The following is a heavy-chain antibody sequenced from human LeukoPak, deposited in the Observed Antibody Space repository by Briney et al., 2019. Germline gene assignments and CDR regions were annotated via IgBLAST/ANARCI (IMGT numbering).Heavy chain of an antibody. J-gene: IGHJ4*02. CDR2: IYDSGST. Sequence: QPGGSLRLSCTASGFTVTSNCMSWVRQAPGKGLEWVSVIYDSGSTYYTDSVKGRFTISRDYSRNTLYLQMDSLRVEDTAVYYCARESSGSYFANWGQGTLVTVSS. CDR3: ARESSGSYFAN. CDR1: GFTVTSNC. V-gene: IGHV3-53*01. D-gene: IGHD1-26*01.